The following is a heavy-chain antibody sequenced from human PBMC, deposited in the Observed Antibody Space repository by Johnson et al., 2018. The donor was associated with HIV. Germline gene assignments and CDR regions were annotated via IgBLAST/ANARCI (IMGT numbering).Heavy chain of an antibody. V-gene: IGHV3-30*03. CDR1: GFTFSSYG. Sequence: QVQLVESGGGVVQPGRSLRLSCAASGFTFSSYGMHWVRQAPGKGLEWVAVISYDGSERYYADSVKGRFTISRDNAKNTLYLHMNSLRVEDTAVYYCASEVRGVLDIWGQGTMVTVSS. CDR3: ASEVRGVLDI. D-gene: IGHD3-10*01. CDR2: ISYDGSER. J-gene: IGHJ3*02.